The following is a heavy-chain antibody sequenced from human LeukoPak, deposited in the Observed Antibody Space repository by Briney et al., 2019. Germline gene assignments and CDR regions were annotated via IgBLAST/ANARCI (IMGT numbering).Heavy chain of an antibody. CDR3: ARGVATNGKFDY. Sequence: SETLSLTCTVSGDSISSGGYYWSWIRQHPGKGLEWIGYIYYSGSTYFNPSLKSRVTISVDTSKNQFSLKLSSVTVAGTAVYYRARGVATNGKFDYWGQGTLVTVSS. J-gene: IGHJ4*02. V-gene: IGHV4-31*03. D-gene: IGHD5-12*01. CDR2: IYYSGST. CDR1: GDSISSGGYY.